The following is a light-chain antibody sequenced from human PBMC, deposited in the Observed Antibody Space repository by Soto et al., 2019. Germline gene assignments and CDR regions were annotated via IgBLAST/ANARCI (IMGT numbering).Light chain of an antibody. CDR1: QGISTY. V-gene: IGKV1-27*01. J-gene: IGKJ1*01. CDR3: QKYDSAPRT. CDR2: DAS. Sequence: DIQMTQSPSSLSASVGDRVTITCRASQGISTYLAWYQQKPGKVPKLLIYDASTLQSGVPSRFSGSGSGADFTLTITSLQPEAVATYYCQKYDSAPRTFGQGTKVE.